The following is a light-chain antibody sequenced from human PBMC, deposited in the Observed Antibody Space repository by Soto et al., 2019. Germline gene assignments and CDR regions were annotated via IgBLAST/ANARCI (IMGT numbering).Light chain of an antibody. CDR1: SGDVDAFDY. CDR2: EVS. Sequence: LTQPASVSGSPGQSITISCTGTSGDVDAFDYVSWYQQHPGKAPKLMIFEVSDRPSGVSDRFSGSKSGSTASLTISGLQDEDEADYFCTSFNSSSTQVFGTGTKVTV. CDR3: TSFNSSSTQV. V-gene: IGLV2-14*01. J-gene: IGLJ1*01.